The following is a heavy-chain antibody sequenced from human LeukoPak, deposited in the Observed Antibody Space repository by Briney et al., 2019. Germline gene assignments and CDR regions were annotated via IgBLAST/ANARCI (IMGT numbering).Heavy chain of an antibody. Sequence: ASVKVSCKASGYTFTDYYMHWVQQAPGKGLEWMGRVDPEDGETIYAEKFQSRVTITADTSTDTAYMELSSLRSEDTAVYYCGTIPVVVDTKKYYYYYYMDVWGKGTTVTVSS. CDR1: GYTFTDYY. CDR2: VDPEDGET. CDR3: GTIPVVVDTKKYYYYYYMDV. V-gene: IGHV1-69-2*01. J-gene: IGHJ6*03. D-gene: IGHD2-15*01.